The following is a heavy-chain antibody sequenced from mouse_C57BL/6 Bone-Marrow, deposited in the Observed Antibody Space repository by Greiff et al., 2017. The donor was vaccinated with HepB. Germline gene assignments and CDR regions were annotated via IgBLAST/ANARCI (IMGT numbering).Heavy chain of an antibody. CDR3: ARDPYDYEDYAMDY. V-gene: IGHV3-6*01. CDR2: ISYDGSN. J-gene: IGHJ4*01. D-gene: IGHD2-4*01. Sequence: DVHLVESGPGLVKPSQSLSLTCSVTGYSITSGYYWNWIRQFPGNKLEWMGYISYDGSNNYNPSLKNRISITRDTSKNQFFLKLNSVTTEDTATYYCARDPYDYEDYAMDYWGQGTSVTVSS. CDR1: GYSITSGYY.